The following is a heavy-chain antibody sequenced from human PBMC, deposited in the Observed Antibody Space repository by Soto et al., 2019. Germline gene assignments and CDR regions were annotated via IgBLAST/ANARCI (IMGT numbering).Heavy chain of an antibody. CDR3: AREKAAASP. CDR2: ISYDGRDK. V-gene: IGHV3-30*04. D-gene: IGHD6-13*01. Sequence: PGGSLRLSCAASGFTFSSYAMHWVRQAPGKGLEWVAVISYDGRDKNYVDSVKGRFTISRDNAKNSVYLQMNSLRVEDTAVYYCAREKAAASPWGQGTLVTVSS. J-gene: IGHJ5*02. CDR1: GFTFSSYA.